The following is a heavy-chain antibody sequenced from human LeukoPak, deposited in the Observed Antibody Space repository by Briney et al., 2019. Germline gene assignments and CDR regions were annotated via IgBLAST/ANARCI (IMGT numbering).Heavy chain of an antibody. Sequence: ASVKVSCKASGGTFSSYAISWVRQAPGQGLEWMGWINPNSGGTNYAQKFQGRVTMTRDTSITTAYMELSSLRSEDTAVYYCASPGVGATWGYFDYWGQGTLVTVSS. CDR1: GGTFSSYA. V-gene: IGHV1-2*02. D-gene: IGHD1-26*01. J-gene: IGHJ4*02. CDR2: INPNSGGT. CDR3: ASPGVGATWGYFDY.